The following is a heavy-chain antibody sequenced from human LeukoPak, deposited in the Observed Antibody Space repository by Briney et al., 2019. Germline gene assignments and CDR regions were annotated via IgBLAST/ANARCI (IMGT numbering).Heavy chain of an antibody. J-gene: IGHJ3*02. CDR2: ISSTSDYI. V-gene: IGHV3-21*01. Sequence: NPGGSLRLSCPASGYTFSHYSVNWVRQAPGKGLEWVSSISSTSDYIYYADSVKGRFTISRDNTKSSLYLQMNSLRAEDTAVYYCVSGNDPDSTWENYRLDAFDIWGQGTTVIVSS. CDR1: GYTFSHYS. CDR3: VSGNDPDSTWENYRLDAFDI. D-gene: IGHD3-16*02.